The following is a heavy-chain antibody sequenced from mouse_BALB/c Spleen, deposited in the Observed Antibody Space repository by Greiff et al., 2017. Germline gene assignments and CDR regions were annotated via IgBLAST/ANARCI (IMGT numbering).Heavy chain of an antibody. Sequence: VQRVESGPGLVAPSQSLSITCTVSGFSLTSYGVHWVRQPPGKGLEWLGVIWAGGSTNYNSALMSRLSISKDNSKSQVFLKMNSLQTDDTAMYYCAREDRYGGAMDYWGQGTSGTVSS. V-gene: IGHV2-9*02. J-gene: IGHJ4*01. CDR2: IWAGGST. CDR3: AREDRYGGAMDY. CDR1: GFSLTSYG. D-gene: IGHD1-1*01.